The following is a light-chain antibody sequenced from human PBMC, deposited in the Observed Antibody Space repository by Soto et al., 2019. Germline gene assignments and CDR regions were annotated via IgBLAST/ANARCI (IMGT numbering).Light chain of an antibody. V-gene: IGKV1-6*01. CDR2: AAS. CDR3: LQDYNYPRT. Sequence: AIQMTQSPSSLSASVGDRVTITCRASQGIRNDLGWYQQKPGRAPKLLIYAASTLHIGVPSRFSGSGSGTDFTLTISSPQPEDFATYYCLQDYNYPRTFGQGTTVEIK. J-gene: IGKJ1*01. CDR1: QGIRND.